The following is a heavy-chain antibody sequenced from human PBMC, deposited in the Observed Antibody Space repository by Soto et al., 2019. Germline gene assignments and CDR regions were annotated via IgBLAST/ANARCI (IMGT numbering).Heavy chain of an antibody. CDR3: ARGSAVGGNWFDS. J-gene: IGHJ5*01. D-gene: IGHD6-19*01. Sequence: GASVKVSCKASGYTFTAYYIHWVRQAPGQGLECMGWIKPNSGDTGYTQKFQGRVTMTRDTSISTAYMELGSLRSDDTAMYYCARGSAVGGNWFDSWGQGTLVTVSS. CDR2: IKPNSGDT. V-gene: IGHV1-2*02. CDR1: GYTFTAYY.